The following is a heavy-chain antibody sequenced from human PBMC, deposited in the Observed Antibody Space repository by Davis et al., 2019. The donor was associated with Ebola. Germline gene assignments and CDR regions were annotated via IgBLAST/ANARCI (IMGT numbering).Heavy chain of an antibody. CDR3: AREDRRDGYKD. CDR2: IYYRGST. Sequence: SETLSLTCSVSGGSISSNDYHWSWIRQPPGKGLEWIGYIYYRGSTHYNPSLESRVTISVDTSKNQFSLKLSSVTAADTAFYFCAREDRRDGYKDWGQGTLVTVSS. D-gene: IGHD5-24*01. J-gene: IGHJ4*02. CDR1: GGSISSNDYH. V-gene: IGHV4-30-4*01.